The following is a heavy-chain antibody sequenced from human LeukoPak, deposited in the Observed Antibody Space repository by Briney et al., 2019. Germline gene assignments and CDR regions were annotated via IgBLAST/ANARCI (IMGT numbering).Heavy chain of an antibody. V-gene: IGHV1-69*13. CDR3: AREDIVVVPAARGYAFDI. D-gene: IGHD2-2*01. Sequence: ASVKVSCKASGGTFSSYAISWVRQAPGQGLEWMGGIIPIFGTANYAQKFQGRVTITADESTSTAYMELSSLRSEDTAVYYCAREDIVVVPAARGYAFDIWGQGTMVTVSS. CDR2: IIPIFGTA. J-gene: IGHJ3*02. CDR1: GGTFSSYA.